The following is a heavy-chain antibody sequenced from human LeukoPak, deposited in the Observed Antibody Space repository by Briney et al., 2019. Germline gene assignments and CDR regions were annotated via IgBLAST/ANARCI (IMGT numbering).Heavy chain of an antibody. CDR2: ISAYNGNT. CDR3: ARARPHDLLKRGYSYGYDALIDY. J-gene: IGHJ4*02. Sequence: ASVKVSCKASGGTFSSYAISWVRQAPGQGLEWMGWISAYNGNTNYAQKLQGRVTMTTDTSTSTAYMELRSLRSDDTAVYYCARARPHDLLKRGYSYGYDALIDYWGQGTLVTVSS. D-gene: IGHD5-18*01. V-gene: IGHV1-18*01. CDR1: GGTFSSYA.